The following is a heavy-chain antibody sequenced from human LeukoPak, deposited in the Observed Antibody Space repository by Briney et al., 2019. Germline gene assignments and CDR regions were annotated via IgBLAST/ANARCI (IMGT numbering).Heavy chain of an antibody. CDR1: GFTFSSYS. CDR2: IIISSSYI. V-gene: IGHV3-21*01. J-gene: IGHJ6*02. Sequence: GGSLRLSCAASGFTFSSYSMNWVRQAPGKGLEWVSSIIISSSYIYYADSVKGRFTISRDNAKNSLYLQMNSLRAEDTAVYYCARDNSPFESDILTGYELYYYGMDVWGQGTTVTVSS. D-gene: IGHD3-9*01. CDR3: ARDNSPFESDILTGYELYYYGMDV.